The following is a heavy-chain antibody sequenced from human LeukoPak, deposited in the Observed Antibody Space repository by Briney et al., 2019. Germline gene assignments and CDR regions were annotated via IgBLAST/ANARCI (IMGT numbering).Heavy chain of an antibody. CDR3: GRGDGEYGWFDP. Sequence: KPSETLSFTYTVSGGSISSYNWSWIRQPAGKGLEWIVRIYSGGSTNYNPSLKSRVTISVDTSKNHFSLKLSSVTAADTAVYYCGRGDGEYGWFDPWGQGTLVTVSS. V-gene: IGHV4-4*07. CDR1: GGSISSYN. D-gene: IGHD4-17*01. J-gene: IGHJ5*01. CDR2: IYSGGST.